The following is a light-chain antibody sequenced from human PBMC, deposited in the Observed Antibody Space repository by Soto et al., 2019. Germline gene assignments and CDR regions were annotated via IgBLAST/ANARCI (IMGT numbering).Light chain of an antibody. J-gene: IGLJ1*01. V-gene: IGLV1-44*01. Sequence: QPVLTQPPSASGTPGQRVTISCSGSSSNIGSNTVNWYQQLPGTAPKLLIYSNNQRPSGVPDRFSGSKSGTSASLAISGLQSEDEADYYCAAWDDSLNGSYVFGTGTKLTVI. CDR1: SSNIGSNT. CDR3: AAWDDSLNGSYV. CDR2: SNN.